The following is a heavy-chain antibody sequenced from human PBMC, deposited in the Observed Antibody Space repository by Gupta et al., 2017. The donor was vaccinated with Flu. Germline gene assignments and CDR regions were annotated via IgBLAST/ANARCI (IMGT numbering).Heavy chain of an antibody. CDR1: GYTFTDYA. V-gene: IGHV7-4-1*02. CDR2: INTNTGNP. J-gene: IGHJ5*01. D-gene: IGHD2-2*01. Sequence: QVQLVQSESELKKPGASVKLSCKASGYTFTDYALNWVRQAPGQGLELMGWINTNTGNPTYAQGFTGRFVFSLDTSVSTAHLQINSLKADDTAVYYCARLYWSDTRCDGGHFDSWGQGTLVTVSS. CDR3: ARLYWSDTRCDGGHFDS.